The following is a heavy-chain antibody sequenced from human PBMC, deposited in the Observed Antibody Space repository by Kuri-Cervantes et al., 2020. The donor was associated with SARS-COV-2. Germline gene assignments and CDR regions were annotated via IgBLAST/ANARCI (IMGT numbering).Heavy chain of an antibody. Sequence: GGSLRLSCAASGFTASSNYMSWVRQAPGKGLEWVSAISGSGGSTYYADSVKGRFTISRDNSKNTLYLQMNSLRAEDTALYYWAKEGYYYNSRGYYLFDYWGQGTLVTVSS. D-gene: IGHD3-22*01. CDR3: AKEGYYYNSRGYYLFDY. CDR2: ISGSGGST. CDR1: GFTASSNY. V-gene: IGHV3-23*01. J-gene: IGHJ4*02.